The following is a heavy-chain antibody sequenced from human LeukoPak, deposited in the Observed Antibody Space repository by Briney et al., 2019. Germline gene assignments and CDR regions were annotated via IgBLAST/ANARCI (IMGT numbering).Heavy chain of an antibody. CDR3: ARLSYYDSSGYLFWFDP. CDR2: ISAYNGNT. V-gene: IGHV1-18*01. J-gene: IGHJ5*02. Sequence: GASVKVSCKASGYTLTSYVISWVRQAPGQGLEWMGWISAYNGNTNYALKLQGRVTMTTDTSTSTAYMELRSLRSDDTAVYYCARLSYYDSSGYLFWFDPWGQGTLVTVSS. D-gene: IGHD3-22*01. CDR1: GYTLTSYV.